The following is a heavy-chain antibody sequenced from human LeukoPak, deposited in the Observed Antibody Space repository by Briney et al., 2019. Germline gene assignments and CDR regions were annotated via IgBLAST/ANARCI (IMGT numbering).Heavy chain of an antibody. V-gene: IGHV1-2*02. CDR2: INPNSGGT. CDR1: GYTFTGYY. Sequence: GASVKVSCKASGYTFTGYYMHRVRQAPGQGLEWMGWINPNSGGTNYAQKFQGRVTMTRDTSISTAYMELSRLRSDDTAVYYCARSGRYSGSRAGDYWGQGTLVTVSS. J-gene: IGHJ4*02. CDR3: ARSGRYSGSRAGDY. D-gene: IGHD1-26*01.